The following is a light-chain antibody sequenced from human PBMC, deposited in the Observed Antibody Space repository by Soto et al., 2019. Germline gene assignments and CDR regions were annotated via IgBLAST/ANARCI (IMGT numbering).Light chain of an antibody. CDR1: SSDVGGYKY. CDR3: SSYAGSNNWV. Sequence: QSALTQPPSASGSPGQSVTISCTGTSSDVGGYKYVSWYQQHPDKAPKVMIYEVSKRPSGVPDRFSGSKSGNTASLTVSGLQAEDEADYYCSSYAGSNNWVFGGGTKLTVL. J-gene: IGLJ3*02. V-gene: IGLV2-8*01. CDR2: EVS.